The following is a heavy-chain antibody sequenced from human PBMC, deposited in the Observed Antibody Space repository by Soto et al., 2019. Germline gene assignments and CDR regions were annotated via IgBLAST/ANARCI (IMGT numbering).Heavy chain of an antibody. D-gene: IGHD1-7*01. CDR1: GFTFSSYA. CDR3: VRGAGNYLGYYFDY. Sequence: GGSLRLSCSASGFTFSSYAMHWVRQAPGKGLEYVSAISSNGGSTYYADSVKGRFTISRDNSKNTLYLQMSSLRAEDTAVYYCVRGAGNYLGYYFDYWGQGTLVTVSP. J-gene: IGHJ4*02. V-gene: IGHV3-64D*06. CDR2: ISSNGGST.